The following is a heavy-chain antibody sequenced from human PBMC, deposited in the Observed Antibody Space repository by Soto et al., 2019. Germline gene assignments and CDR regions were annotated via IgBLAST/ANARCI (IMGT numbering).Heavy chain of an antibody. V-gene: IGHV4-30-2*01. CDR2: IYHSGST. J-gene: IGHJ3*02. D-gene: IGHD1-26*01. CDR3: ARGEVPDAFDI. Sequence: QLQLQESGSGLVKPSQTLSLTCAVSGGSISSGGYSWSWIRQPPGKGLEWIGYIYHSGSTYYNPSLKSRVTISVDRSNNQFYLKLSSVAAADTDVYYCARGEVPDAFDIWGQVTMVTVYS. CDR1: GGSISSGGYS.